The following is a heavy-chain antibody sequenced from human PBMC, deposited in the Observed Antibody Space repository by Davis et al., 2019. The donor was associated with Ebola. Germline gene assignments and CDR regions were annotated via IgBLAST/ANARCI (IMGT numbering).Heavy chain of an antibody. J-gene: IGHJ5*02. CDR1: GGSISSSSYY. V-gene: IGHV4-39*01. CDR3: ARQTYSGSGSGFDP. Sequence: SETLSLTCTVSGGSISSSSYYWGWIRQPPGKGLEWIGSIFYSGSTYYNPSLKSRLTISVDTSRNQFSLNLRSVTATDTAVYYCARQTYSGSGSGFDPWGPGTLVTVSS. D-gene: IGHD3-10*01. CDR2: IFYSGST.